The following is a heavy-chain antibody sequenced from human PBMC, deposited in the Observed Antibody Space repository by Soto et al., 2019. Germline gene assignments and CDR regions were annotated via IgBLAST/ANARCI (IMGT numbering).Heavy chain of an antibody. CDR2: LDGAGGST. Sequence: PGGSLRLSCLASGFTFSDYAMTWVRHVPGRGLEWVASLDGAGGSTYYADSGRGRFTISRDNSQNTLFLQMKRLTVDDTAIYYCTAPRDDYGSGVSWLTNGMDIWGQGTTVTVSS. V-gene: IGHV3-23*01. D-gene: IGHD3-10*01. CDR3: TAPRDDYGSGVSWLTNGMDI. CDR1: GFTFSDYA. J-gene: IGHJ6*02.